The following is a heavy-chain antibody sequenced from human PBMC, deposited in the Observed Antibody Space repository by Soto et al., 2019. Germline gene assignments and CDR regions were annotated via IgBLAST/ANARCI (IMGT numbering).Heavy chain of an antibody. CDR1: GGSVSRGVYY. J-gene: IGHJ4*02. Sequence: SETLSLTCTVSGGSVSRGVYYWSWIRQPPGKGLEWIGYIYHSGSPNCNPSLKSRVTISVDTSKNQFSLKLSSVTAADTAVYYGAREFGSYPYYCDYWGQGTLVTVSS. CDR2: IYHSGSP. CDR3: AREFGSYPYYCDY. D-gene: IGHD1-26*01. V-gene: IGHV4-61*08.